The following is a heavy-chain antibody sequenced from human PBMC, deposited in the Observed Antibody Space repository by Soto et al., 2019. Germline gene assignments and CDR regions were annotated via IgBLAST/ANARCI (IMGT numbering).Heavy chain of an antibody. Sequence: QVQLQESGPGLVKPSETLSLTCSVSGGSVSSGSYYWSWIRQPPGKGLEWIGYIYYSGSTNYNPSLKSRLTISIDTSKNQFSLKLSSVTAADTAVYYCARDRRRSSALYDFYDYGMDVWGQGTTVTVSS. V-gene: IGHV4-61*01. CDR3: ARDRRRSSALYDFYDYGMDV. J-gene: IGHJ6*02. D-gene: IGHD6-6*01. CDR1: GGSVSSGSYY. CDR2: IYYSGST.